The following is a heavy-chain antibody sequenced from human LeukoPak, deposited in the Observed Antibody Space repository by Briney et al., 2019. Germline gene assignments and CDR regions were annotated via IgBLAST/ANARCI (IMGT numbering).Heavy chain of an antibody. V-gene: IGHV4-61*02. CDR2: IYTSGST. CDR3: AGSGSYYFIDY. CDR1: GGSISSGSYY. J-gene: IGHJ4*02. Sequence: PSETLSLTXTVSGGSISSGSYYWSWIRRPAGKGLEWIGRIYTSGSTNYNPSLKSRVTVSVDTSKNQFSLKLSSVTAADTAVYYCAGSGSYYFIDYWGQGTLVTVSS. D-gene: IGHD1-26*01.